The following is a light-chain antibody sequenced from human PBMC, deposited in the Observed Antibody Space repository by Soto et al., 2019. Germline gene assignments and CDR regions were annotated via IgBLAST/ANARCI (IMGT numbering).Light chain of an antibody. CDR1: SSNIGSNT. CDR2: SDN. J-gene: IGLJ2*01. V-gene: IGLV1-44*01. CDR3: ASWDDSLSVV. Sequence: QYVLTQPPSASETPGQRVTISCSGSSSNIGSNTVNWYQQLPGTAPKLIIYSDNQRPSGVPDRFSGSKSGTSASLAISGLQSEDEADYYCASWDDSLSVVFGGGTQLTVL.